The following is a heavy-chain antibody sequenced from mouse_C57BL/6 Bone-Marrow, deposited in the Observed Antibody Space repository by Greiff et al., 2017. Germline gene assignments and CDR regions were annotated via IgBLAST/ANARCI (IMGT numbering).Heavy chain of an antibody. D-gene: IGHD2-1*01. Sequence: QVQLQQPGAELVKPGASVKLSCKASGYTFTNYWMHWVKQRPGQGLEWIGMIHPKSGSTNYNEKFKSKATLTVEKSSSTAYMQLSSLTSEDSAVYYCARGVRFAYWGQGTLVTVSA. CDR3: ARGVRFAY. CDR2: IHPKSGST. V-gene: IGHV1-64*01. CDR1: GYTFTNYW. J-gene: IGHJ3*01.